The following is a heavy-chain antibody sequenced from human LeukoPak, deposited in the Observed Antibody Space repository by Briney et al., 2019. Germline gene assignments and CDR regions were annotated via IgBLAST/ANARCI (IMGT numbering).Heavy chain of an antibody. J-gene: IGHJ4*02. CDR1: GFTFSNAW. CDR2: IKSKADGGTT. D-gene: IGHD2/OR15-2a*01. CDR3: NTEYYAGGALTPIYY. V-gene: IGHV3-15*01. Sequence: GGSLRLSCTASGFTFSNAWMSWVRQAPGKGLEWVGRIKSKADGGTTDYAARVKGRFTISRDDSKNTLYLQMNSLKTEAPAVYYCNTEYYAGGALTPIYYWGQGTLVTVSS.